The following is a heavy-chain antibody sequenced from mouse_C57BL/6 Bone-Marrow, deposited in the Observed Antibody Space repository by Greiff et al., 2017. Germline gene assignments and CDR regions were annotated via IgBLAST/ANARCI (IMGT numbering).Heavy chain of an antibody. Sequence: QVQLQQPGAELVKPGASVKVSCKASGYTFTSYWMHWVKQRPGQGLEWIGRIHPSDSDTNYNQKFKGKATLTVDKSSSTAYMQLSSLTSEDSAVYYCSRSYYGSSYVSWYFDVWGTGTTVTVSS. CDR2: IHPSDSDT. CDR1: GYTFTSYW. V-gene: IGHV1-74*01. D-gene: IGHD1-1*01. CDR3: SRSYYGSSYVSWYFDV. J-gene: IGHJ1*03.